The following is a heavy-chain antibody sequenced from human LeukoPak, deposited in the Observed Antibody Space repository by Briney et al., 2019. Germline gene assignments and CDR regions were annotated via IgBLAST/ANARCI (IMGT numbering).Heavy chain of an antibody. CDR2: IYYSGNT. V-gene: IGHV4-39*07. Sequence: SETLSLTCSVSGGSIRSTTYYWGWIRQPPGKGLEWIGSIYYSGNTYYSPSLMSRVTISVDTSKNQFSLNLSSVTAADTAVYFCARAPHFFDTSGSRYYFDYWGQGALVTVSS. J-gene: IGHJ4*02. CDR3: ARAPHFFDTSGSRYYFDY. D-gene: IGHD3-22*01. CDR1: GGSIRSTTYY.